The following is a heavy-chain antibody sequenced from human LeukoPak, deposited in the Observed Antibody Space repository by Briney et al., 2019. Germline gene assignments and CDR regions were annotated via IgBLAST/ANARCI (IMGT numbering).Heavy chain of an antibody. J-gene: IGHJ4*02. CDR2: INRDGSST. Sequence: GGSLRLSCATSGYTFSSYWMHWVRQAPGQALVRVSRINRDGSSTRYEDYAEGRFTIFRDNAKNTQYLQMNSLRAEDTAVYYCARFLPSPVHMTIYYDSSGGFDYWGQGTLVTVSS. D-gene: IGHD3-22*01. CDR1: GYTFSSYW. CDR3: ARFLPSPVHMTIYYDSSGGFDY. V-gene: IGHV3-74*01.